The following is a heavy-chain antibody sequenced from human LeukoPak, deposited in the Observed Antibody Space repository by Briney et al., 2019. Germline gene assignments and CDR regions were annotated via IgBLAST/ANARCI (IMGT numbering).Heavy chain of an antibody. CDR3: AIDPNWGTHS. V-gene: IGHV3-23*01. CDR1: GFTFSTYT. CDR2: IGNNGGGI. J-gene: IGHJ4*02. D-gene: IGHD7-27*01. Sequence: GGSLRLSCAASGFTFSTYTMYWVRHPPGKRLEWVSIIGNNGGGIHYADSVKGRFTISRDNFKNALYLQMNSLRVEDAAVYYCAIDPNWGTHSWGQGVLVTVSS.